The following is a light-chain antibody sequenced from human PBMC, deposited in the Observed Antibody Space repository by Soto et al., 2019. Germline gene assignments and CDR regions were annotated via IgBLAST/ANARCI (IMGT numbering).Light chain of an antibody. CDR2: KAS. Sequence: DIQLTQSPSTLSASVGDRVTITCRASQRIDFWLAWYQQQPGKAPTLLIYKASTLESGVPSRFSGSGSGTEFTHTISSLQPDDFAPNDCQQYNSHSFYSFGQGTKLEI. CDR3: QQYNSHSFYS. CDR1: QRIDFW. V-gene: IGKV1-5*03. J-gene: IGKJ2*01.